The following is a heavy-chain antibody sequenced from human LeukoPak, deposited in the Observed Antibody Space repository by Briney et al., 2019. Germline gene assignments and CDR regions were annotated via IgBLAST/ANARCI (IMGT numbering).Heavy chain of an antibody. CDR3: ARVEVAAAGTWDYFDY. V-gene: IGHV1-18*01. Sequence: ASVKVSCKASGYTFTSYGISWVRQAPGQGLEWMRWISAYNGNTNYAQKLQGRVTMTTDTSTSTAYMELRSLRSDDTAVYYCARVEVAAAGTWDYFDYWGQGTLVTVSS. J-gene: IGHJ4*02. CDR1: GYTFTSYG. CDR2: ISAYNGNT. D-gene: IGHD6-13*01.